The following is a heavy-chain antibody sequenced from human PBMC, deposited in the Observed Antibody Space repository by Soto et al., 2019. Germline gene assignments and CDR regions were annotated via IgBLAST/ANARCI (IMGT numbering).Heavy chain of an antibody. V-gene: IGHV3-21*01. Sequence: GGSLRLSCAASGFTFSSYSMNWVRQAPGKGLEWVSSISSSSSYIYYADSVKGRFTISRDNAKNSLYLQMNSLRAEDTAVYYCARGLLRDSSSSGFGYWGQGTLVTVSS. CDR2: ISSSSSYI. D-gene: IGHD6-6*01. J-gene: IGHJ4*02. CDR1: GFTFSSYS. CDR3: ARGLLRDSSSSGFGY.